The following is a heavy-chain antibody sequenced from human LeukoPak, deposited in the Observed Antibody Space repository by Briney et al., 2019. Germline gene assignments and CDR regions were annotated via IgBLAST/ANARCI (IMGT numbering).Heavy chain of an antibody. J-gene: IGHJ4*02. CDR3: ARVSWYYDSSGYYYFDY. CDR2: ISSSSSYI. Sequence: GGSLRLSCAASGFTFSSYSMNWVRQAPGKGLEWVSSISSSSSYIYYADSVKGRFTISRDNAKNSLYLQMNSLRAEDTAVYYCARVSWYYDSSGYYYFDYWGQGTLVTVSS. V-gene: IGHV3-21*01. CDR1: GFTFSSYS. D-gene: IGHD3-22*01.